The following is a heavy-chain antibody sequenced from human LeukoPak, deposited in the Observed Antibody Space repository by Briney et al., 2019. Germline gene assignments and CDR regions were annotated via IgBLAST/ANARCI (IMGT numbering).Heavy chain of an antibody. CDR3: ARVRGSFASDY. CDR2: ISSSGSTI. CDR1: GFTFSDYY. D-gene: IGHD1-26*01. J-gene: IGHJ4*02. V-gene: IGHV3-11*01. Sequence: GGSLRLSCAASGFTFSDYYMNWIRQAPGKGLEWVSYISSSGSTIYYADSMKGRFTISRDNAKNSLDLQMNSLRAEDTAVYYCARVRGSFASDYWGQGTLVTVSS.